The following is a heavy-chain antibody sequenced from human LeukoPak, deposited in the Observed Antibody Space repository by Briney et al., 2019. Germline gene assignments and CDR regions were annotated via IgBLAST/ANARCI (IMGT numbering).Heavy chain of an antibody. CDR3: ARDPDYYDSSGYSGAFDI. CDR2: IYSGGST. V-gene: IGHV3-53*01. D-gene: IGHD3-22*01. CDR1: GFTFTSYA. Sequence: QTGGSLRLSCVASGFTFTSYAMNWVRQAPGKGLEWVSVIYSGGSTYYADSVKGRFTISRDNSKNTLYLQMNSLRAEDTAVYYCARDPDYYDSSGYSGAFDIWGQGTMVTVSS. J-gene: IGHJ3*02.